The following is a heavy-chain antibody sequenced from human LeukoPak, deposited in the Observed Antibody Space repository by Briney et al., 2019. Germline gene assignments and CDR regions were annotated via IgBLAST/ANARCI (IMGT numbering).Heavy chain of an antibody. V-gene: IGHV4-59*01. CDR2: IYYSGST. J-gene: IGHJ4*02. CDR1: GGSISSYY. CDR3: ARAVYCYGKNPRLDY. Sequence: SETLSLTCTVSGGSISSYYWSWIRQPPGKGLEWIGYIYYSGSTNYNPSLKSRVTISVDTSKNQFSLKLSSVTTADTAVYYCARAVYCYGKNPRLDYWGQGTLVTASS. D-gene: IGHD3-10*01.